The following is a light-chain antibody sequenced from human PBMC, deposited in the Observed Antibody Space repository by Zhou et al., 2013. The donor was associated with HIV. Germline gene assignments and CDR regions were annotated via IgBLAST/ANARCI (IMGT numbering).Light chain of an antibody. J-gene: IGKJ2*01. Sequence: DIQMTQSPSSLSASVGDRVTISCRASQSIDSYVNWYQQRPGKAPTLLIYKTSNLQSGVPSRFSGSGSGADFTLTISSLQPEDFATYYCQQSYSTPYTFGQGTKLEIK. CDR1: QSIDSY. V-gene: IGKV1-39*01. CDR2: KTS. CDR3: QQSYSTPYT.